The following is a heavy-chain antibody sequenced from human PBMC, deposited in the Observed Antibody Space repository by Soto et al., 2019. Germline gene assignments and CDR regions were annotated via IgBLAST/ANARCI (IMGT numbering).Heavy chain of an antibody. D-gene: IGHD5-12*01. Sequence: ASVKVSCKVSGYTLTELSMHWVRQAPGKGLEWMGGFDPEDGETIYAQKFQGRVTMTEDTSTDTAYMELSSLRSEDTAVYYCATGYPGNSVVGYEAPFDYWGQGTLVTVSS. J-gene: IGHJ4*02. CDR2: FDPEDGET. V-gene: IGHV1-24*01. CDR3: ATGYPGNSVVGYEAPFDY. CDR1: GYTLTELS.